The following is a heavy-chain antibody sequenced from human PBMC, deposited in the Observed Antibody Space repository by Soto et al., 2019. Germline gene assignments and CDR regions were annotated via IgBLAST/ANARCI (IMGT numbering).Heavy chain of an antibody. D-gene: IGHD3-3*01. V-gene: IGHV3-23*01. Sequence: PGGSLRLSCAASGFTFSSYAMSWVRQAPGKGLEWVSAISGSGGSTYYADSVKGRFTISRDNSKNTLYLQMNSLRAEDTAVYYCAKAIYYDFWSGYFDYWGQGTLVTVSS. CDR3: AKAIYYDFWSGYFDY. J-gene: IGHJ4*02. CDR1: GFTFSSYA. CDR2: ISGSGGST.